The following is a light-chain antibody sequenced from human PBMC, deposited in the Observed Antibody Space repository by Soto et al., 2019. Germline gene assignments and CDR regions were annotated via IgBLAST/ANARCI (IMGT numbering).Light chain of an antibody. J-gene: IGKJ5*01. CDR3: QHYDHVQVT. CDR2: DAS. V-gene: IGKV1-33*01. Sequence: DIQITHSPSSLSASVLYRVTITCQASQDIDNYLNWYQQKPGKAPNLLIYDASNLETGVPSRFSGGGSGTDFTFTITSLQPEDIATYYCQHYDHVQVTFGQGTRLEIK. CDR1: QDIDNY.